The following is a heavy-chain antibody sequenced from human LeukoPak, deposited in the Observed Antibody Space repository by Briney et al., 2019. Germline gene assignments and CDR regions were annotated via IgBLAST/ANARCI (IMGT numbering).Heavy chain of an antibody. J-gene: IGHJ4*02. CDR2: INQDGSEK. V-gene: IGHV3-7*01. CDR1: GFTFSNYW. Sequence: GGSLRLSCAASGFTFSNYWMNWVRQAPGKGLEWVATINQDGSEKYYVDSVKGRFTISRDSAKNSLYLQMNSLRAGDTAVYYCARGVHYWGQGTLVTVSS. CDR3: ARGVHY.